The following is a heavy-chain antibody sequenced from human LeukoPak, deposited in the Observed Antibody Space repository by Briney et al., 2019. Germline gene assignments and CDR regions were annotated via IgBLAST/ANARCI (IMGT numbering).Heavy chain of an antibody. Sequence: SQTLSLTCTVSGGSISSGDYYWSWIRQPPGKGPEWIGYIYYSGSTYYNPSLKSRVTISVDTSKNQFSLKLSSVTAADTAVYYCARSHNPVHYYYYYGMDVWGQGTTVTVSS. CDR2: IYYSGST. V-gene: IGHV4-30-4*01. D-gene: IGHD5-24*01. CDR3: ARSHNPVHYYYYYGMDV. CDR1: GGSISSGDYY. J-gene: IGHJ6*02.